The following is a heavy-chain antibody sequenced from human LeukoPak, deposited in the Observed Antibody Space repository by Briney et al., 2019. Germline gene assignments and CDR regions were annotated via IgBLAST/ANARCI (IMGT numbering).Heavy chain of an antibody. CDR1: GGSISSYY. Sequence: SETLSLTCTVSGGSISSYYWSWIRQPPGKGLEWIGEINHSGSTNYNPSLKSRVTISVDTSKNQFSLKLSSVTAADTAVYYCARGVARCFDYWGQGTLVTVSS. V-gene: IGHV4-34*01. D-gene: IGHD2-15*01. CDR3: ARGVARCFDY. CDR2: INHSGST. J-gene: IGHJ4*02.